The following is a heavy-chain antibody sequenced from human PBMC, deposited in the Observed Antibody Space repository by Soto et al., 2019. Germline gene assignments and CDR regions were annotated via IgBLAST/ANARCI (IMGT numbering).Heavy chain of an antibody. D-gene: IGHD1-26*01. CDR3: RVGVAD. Sequence: AGGSLRLSCAASGFHFSAYGMHWVRQAPGTGPELVALLSFDASKKYYADSVKGRFTISRDTSRNTLYLQMNSLRVEDTAVYYCRVGVADWGQGTQVTVSS. CDR2: LSFDASKK. V-gene: IGHV3-30*03. J-gene: IGHJ4*02. CDR1: GFHFSAYG.